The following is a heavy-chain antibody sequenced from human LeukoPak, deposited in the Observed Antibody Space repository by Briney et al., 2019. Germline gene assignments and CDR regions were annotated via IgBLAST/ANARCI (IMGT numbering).Heavy chain of an antibody. Sequence: GGSLTLSCAASGFTFRSHSMQWVRQAPGKGLEWVSHISSSGSTIYYADSVKGRFTISRDNAKESLFLQMNSLRAEDTAVYYCARGGSYFVHWGQGTLVTVSS. J-gene: IGHJ4*02. D-gene: IGHD3-16*01. CDR3: ARGGSYFVH. CDR2: ISSSGSTI. V-gene: IGHV3-48*01. CDR1: GFTFRSHS.